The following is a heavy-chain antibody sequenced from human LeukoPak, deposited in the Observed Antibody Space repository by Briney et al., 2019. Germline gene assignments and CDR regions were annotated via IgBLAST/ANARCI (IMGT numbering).Heavy chain of an antibody. V-gene: IGHV3-11*01. J-gene: IGHJ4*02. CDR1: GFTFSDFY. Sequence: GGSLRLSCTASGFTFSDFYMSWIRQAPGKGLEWVSYVSSRGGPTYYADSVKGRFTISRDNAKNSLYLQMNSLRAEDTAVYFCARGDSSGWYFDYWGQGTLVTVSS. CDR3: ARGDSSGWYFDY. D-gene: IGHD6-19*01. CDR2: VSSRGGPT.